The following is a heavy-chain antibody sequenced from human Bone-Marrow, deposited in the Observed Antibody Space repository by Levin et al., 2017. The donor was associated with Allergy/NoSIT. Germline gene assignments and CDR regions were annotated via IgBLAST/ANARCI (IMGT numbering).Heavy chain of an antibody. CDR2: INPNSGGT. V-gene: IGHV1-2*02. Sequence: GESLKISCKASGYTFTGYYMHWVRQAPGQGLEWMGWINPNSGGTNYAQKFQGRVTMTRDTSISTAYMELSRLRSDDTAVYYCARDLLARTRGYSSSRYYYYYYMDVWGKGTTVTVSS. J-gene: IGHJ6*03. CDR3: ARDLLARTRGYSSSRYYYYYYMDV. D-gene: IGHD6-13*01. CDR1: GYTFTGYY.